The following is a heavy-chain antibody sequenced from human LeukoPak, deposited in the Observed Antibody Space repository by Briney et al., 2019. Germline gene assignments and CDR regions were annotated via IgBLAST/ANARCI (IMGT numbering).Heavy chain of an antibody. J-gene: IGHJ4*02. CDR3: ARVLGYAYGSLDY. D-gene: IGHD3-9*01. CDR2: INWNGGST. V-gene: IGHV3-20*04. CDR1: GFIFEDYG. Sequence: GGSLRLSCGASGFIFEDYGLTWVRQAPGQGLEWVSTINWNGGSTGYADSVKGRFTISRDNATNSLYLQMNSLRAEDSALFYCARVLGYAYGSLDYWGQGTLVTVSS.